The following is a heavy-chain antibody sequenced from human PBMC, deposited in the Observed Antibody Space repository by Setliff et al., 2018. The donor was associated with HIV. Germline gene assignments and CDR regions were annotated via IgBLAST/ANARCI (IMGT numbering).Heavy chain of an antibody. CDR3: ARDKTGDLWYFDS. J-gene: IGHJ4*02. CDR1: GGTFSSYA. V-gene: IGHV1-69*06. CDR2: TMPISGTP. Sequence: VASVKVSCKASGGTFSSYAIYWVRQAPGQGLEWMGGTMPISGTPNYAQKFQGRVTVTADISTSTAYMELRSLRSDDTAVYYCARDKTGDLWYFDSWGQGTLVTVSS. D-gene: IGHD7-27*01.